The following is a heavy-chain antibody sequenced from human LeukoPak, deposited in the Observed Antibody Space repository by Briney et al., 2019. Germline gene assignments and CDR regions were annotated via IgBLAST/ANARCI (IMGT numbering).Heavy chain of an antibody. J-gene: IGHJ4*02. D-gene: IGHD1-26*01. CDR2: ISWDGGST. V-gene: IGHV3-43D*03. Sequence: PGGSLRLSCEASGFSFDDYTMHWVRQAPGKGLEWVSLISWDGGSTYYADSVKGRFTISRDNSKNSLYLQMNSLRAEDTALYYCAKGPAGGAPLYYFDYWGQGTLVTVSS. CDR3: AKGPAGGAPLYYFDY. CDR1: GFSFDDYT.